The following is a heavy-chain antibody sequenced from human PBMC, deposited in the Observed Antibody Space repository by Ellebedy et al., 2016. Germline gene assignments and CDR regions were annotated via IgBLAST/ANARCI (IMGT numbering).Heavy chain of an antibody. CDR3: ARGYYLQGSNWFDP. CDR1: GYTFTTYW. D-gene: IGHD3-22*01. V-gene: IGHV5-51*01. CDR2: IYPADSDT. Sequence: GGSLRLSCKASGYTFTTYWIGWVRQMPGKGLEYMGIIYPADSDTRYSPSFQGQVTISADKSISTAYLHWSSLKASDTAIYYRARGYYLQGSNWFDPWGQGTLVTVSS. J-gene: IGHJ5*02.